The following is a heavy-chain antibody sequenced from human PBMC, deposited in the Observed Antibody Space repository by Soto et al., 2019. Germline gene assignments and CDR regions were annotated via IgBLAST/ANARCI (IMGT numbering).Heavy chain of an antibody. V-gene: IGHV4-34*01. Sequence: SETLSLTCTVSGGSFSGYYWSWIRQPPGKGLEWIGEINHSGSTNYNPSLKSRVTISVDTSKNQFSLKLSSVTAADTAVYYCARGRITMVNWFDPWGQGTLVTVSS. CDR3: ARGRITMVNWFDP. D-gene: IGHD3-10*01. CDR2: INHSGST. CDR1: GGSFSGYY. J-gene: IGHJ5*02.